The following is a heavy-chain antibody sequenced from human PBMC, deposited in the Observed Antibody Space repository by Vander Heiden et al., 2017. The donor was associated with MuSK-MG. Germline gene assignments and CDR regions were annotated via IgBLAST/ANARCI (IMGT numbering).Heavy chain of an antibody. CDR3: AKDLYSYGTDFDF. D-gene: IGHD5-18*01. J-gene: IGHJ4*02. CDR1: GFTFSDYA. CDR2: INWNSARI. V-gene: IGHV3-9*01. Sequence: EVQLVESGGGLVQPGRSLRLSCAASGFTFSDYAMHWVRQAPGKGLEWVSGINWNSARIGYADSVKGRFTISRDNAKNSLYLQMNSLRAEDTALYYCAKDLYSYGTDFDFWGQGTLVTVSS.